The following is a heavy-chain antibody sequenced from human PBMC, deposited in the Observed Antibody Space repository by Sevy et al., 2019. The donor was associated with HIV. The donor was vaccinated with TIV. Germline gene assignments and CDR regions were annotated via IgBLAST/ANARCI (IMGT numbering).Heavy chain of an antibody. J-gene: IGHJ4*02. V-gene: IGHV4-59*01. Sequence: SETLSLTCTVSRGSISTYYWTWIRQPPGKGLEWIGYIYYSGSTAYNPSLKSRVTMSIDTSKNQFSLKLRSVTAADTAVYYCTRGGHNQQQLDYFDYWGQGTLVTVSS. CDR1: RGSISTYY. D-gene: IGHD6-13*01. CDR3: TRGGHNQQQLDYFDY. CDR2: IYYSGST.